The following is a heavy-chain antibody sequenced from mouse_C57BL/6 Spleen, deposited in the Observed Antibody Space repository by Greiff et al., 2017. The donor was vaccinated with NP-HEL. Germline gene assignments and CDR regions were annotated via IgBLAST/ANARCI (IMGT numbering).Heavy chain of an antibody. Sequence: DVKLQESGPGLVKPSQSLSLTCSVTGYSITSGYYWNWIRQFPGNKLEWMGYISYDGSNNYNPSLKNRISITRDTSKNQFFLKLNSVTTEDTATYYCARGGDVNFDYWGQGTTLTVSS. CDR3: ARGGDVNFDY. CDR1: GYSITSGYY. J-gene: IGHJ2*01. D-gene: IGHD3-3*01. CDR2: ISYDGSN. V-gene: IGHV3-6*01.